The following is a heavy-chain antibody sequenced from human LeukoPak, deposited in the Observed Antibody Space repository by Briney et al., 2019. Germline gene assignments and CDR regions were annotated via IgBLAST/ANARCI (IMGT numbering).Heavy chain of an antibody. CDR2: ISYDGSNK. CDR1: GFTFSSYG. Sequence: PGGSLRLSCAASGFTFSSYGMHWVRQAPGKGLEWVAVISYDGSNKYYADSVKGRFTISRDNSKNTLYPQMNSLRAEDTAVYYCAKENEDQWFGEGYYYGMDVWGQGTTVTVSS. D-gene: IGHD3-10*01. CDR3: AKENEDQWFGEGYYYGMDV. V-gene: IGHV3-30*18. J-gene: IGHJ6*02.